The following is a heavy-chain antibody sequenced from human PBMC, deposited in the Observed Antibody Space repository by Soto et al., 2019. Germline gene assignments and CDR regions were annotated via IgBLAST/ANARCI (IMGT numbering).Heavy chain of an antibody. J-gene: IGHJ4*02. V-gene: IGHV3-30*03. CDR2: ISYDGSVK. D-gene: IGHD2-21*01. Sequence: QVQLVESGGDVVQPGRSLRLSCAASGFTFSSYGMHWVRQAPGKGLEWAAVISYDGSVKYYADSVKGRFTISRDNSKNTLYLQMNSLRAEDTAVYYCAGEVASGYWGQGTLVTVSS. CDR1: GFTFSSYG. CDR3: AGEVASGY.